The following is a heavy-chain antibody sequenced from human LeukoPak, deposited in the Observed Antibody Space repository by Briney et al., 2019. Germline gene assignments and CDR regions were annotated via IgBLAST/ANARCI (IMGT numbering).Heavy chain of an antibody. D-gene: IGHD6-19*01. CDR2: IYSGGST. CDR1: GFTVSSNY. Sequence: GGSLRLSCAASGFTVSSNYMSWVRRAPGKGLEWVSVIYSGGSTYYADSVKGRFTISRDNSKNTLYLQMNSLRAEDTAVYYCARDRAVAGRDAFDIWGQGTMVTVSS. CDR3: ARDRAVAGRDAFDI. J-gene: IGHJ3*02. V-gene: IGHV3-53*01.